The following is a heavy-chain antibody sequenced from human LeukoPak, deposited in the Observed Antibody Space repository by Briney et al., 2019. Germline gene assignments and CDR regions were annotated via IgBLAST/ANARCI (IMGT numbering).Heavy chain of an antibody. V-gene: IGHV3-21*01. Sequence: GGSLRLSCAASGFTFSTYSMNWVRQAPGKGLEWVSSISSSSTYIYYADSVKGRFTISRDNAKNSLYLQMNSLRADDTAVYYCARDMTTASFDYWGQGTLVTVSS. J-gene: IGHJ4*02. CDR2: ISSSSTYI. CDR1: GFTFSTYS. CDR3: ARDMTTASFDY. D-gene: IGHD4-17*01.